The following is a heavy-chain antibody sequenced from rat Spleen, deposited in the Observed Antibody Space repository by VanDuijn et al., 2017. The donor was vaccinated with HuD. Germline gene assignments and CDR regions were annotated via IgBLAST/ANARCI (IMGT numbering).Heavy chain of an antibody. CDR3: ARHPYYGHKGGYNWFAY. CDR1: GFTFSNYG. Sequence: EVQLVESGGGLVQPGRSLKLSCAASGFTFSNYGMAWVCQAPTKGLEWVATISYDGSSTYYRDSVKGRFTISRDNAKSTLYLQMDSLRSEDTATYYCARHPYYGHKGGYNWFAYWGQGVMVTVSS. J-gene: IGHJ2*01. CDR2: ISYDGSST. V-gene: IGHV5-29*01. D-gene: IGHD1-7*01.